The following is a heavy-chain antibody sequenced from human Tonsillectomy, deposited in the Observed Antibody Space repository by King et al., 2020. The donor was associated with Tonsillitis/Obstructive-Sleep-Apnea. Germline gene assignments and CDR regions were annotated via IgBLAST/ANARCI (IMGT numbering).Heavy chain of an antibody. Sequence: QLVQSGSELKKPGASVKVSCEASGYTFTNSTLHWVRQAPGQGLEWMGWINTNTGNPTYAQGFTGRFVFSLDPSFSTAYLQISSLKAEDAAVYYCAREVVVEPAPYGWFDPWGQGTLVTVSS. V-gene: IGHV7-4-1*02. CDR2: INTNTGNP. D-gene: IGHD2-2*01. CDR1: GYTFTNST. J-gene: IGHJ5*02. CDR3: AREVVVEPAPYGWFDP.